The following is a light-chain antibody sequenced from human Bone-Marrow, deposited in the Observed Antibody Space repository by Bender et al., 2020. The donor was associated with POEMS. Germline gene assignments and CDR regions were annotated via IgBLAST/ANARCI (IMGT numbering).Light chain of an antibody. CDR2: GVT. J-gene: IGLJ3*02. CDR3: NSYADSSTPWV. Sequence: QSVLTQPPSASGTPGQRVTISCSGSSSNIGSNHVSWYQQHPGKAPKLLIHGVTNRPSGVSNRFSGSKSGNTASLTISGLQAEDEADYYCNSYADSSTPWVFGGGTQLTVL. V-gene: IGLV2-14*01. CDR1: SSNIGSNH.